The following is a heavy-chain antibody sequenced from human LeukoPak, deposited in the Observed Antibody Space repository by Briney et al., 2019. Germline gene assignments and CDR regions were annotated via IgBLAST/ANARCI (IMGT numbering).Heavy chain of an antibody. CDR2: IRYDGSNK. V-gene: IGHV3-30*02. J-gene: IGHJ4*02. CDR1: GFTFSSYG. Sequence: PGGSLRLSCAASGFTFSSYGMHWVRQAPGKGLEWVAFIRYDGSNKYYADSVKGRFTISRDNSKNTLYLQMNSLRAEDTAVYYCARDDFWSGYFPDYWGQGTLVTVSS. D-gene: IGHD3-3*01. CDR3: ARDDFWSGYFPDY.